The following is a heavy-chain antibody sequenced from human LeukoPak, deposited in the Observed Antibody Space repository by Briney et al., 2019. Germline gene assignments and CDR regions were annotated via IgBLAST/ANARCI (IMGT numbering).Heavy chain of an antibody. CDR3: AKELTYYYDSSGYLV. CDR1: GFTFSSYA. J-gene: IGHJ4*02. V-gene: IGHV3-23*01. D-gene: IGHD3-22*01. Sequence: PGGSLRLSCAASGFTFSSYAMSWVRQAPGKGLKWVSAISGSGGSTYYADSVKGRFTISRDNSKNTLYLQMNSLRAEDTAVYYCAKELTYYYDSSGYLVWGQGTLVTVSS. CDR2: ISGSGGST.